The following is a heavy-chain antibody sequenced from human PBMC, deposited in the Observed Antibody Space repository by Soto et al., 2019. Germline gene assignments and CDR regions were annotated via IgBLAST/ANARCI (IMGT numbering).Heavy chain of an antibody. D-gene: IGHD1-26*01. CDR3: ALALGPTTGLDY. V-gene: IGHV4-59*06. J-gene: IGHJ4*02. CDR1: GASTVSHYH. CDR2: IFNSGTT. Sequence: SETLSLTXSVSGASTVSHYHWTWIRQPPGKGLEWMGYIFNSGTTFYNPSLTSRLSISMDTSGNHFSLELRSVTAADTAVYYCALALGPTTGLDYWGQGTLVTVSS.